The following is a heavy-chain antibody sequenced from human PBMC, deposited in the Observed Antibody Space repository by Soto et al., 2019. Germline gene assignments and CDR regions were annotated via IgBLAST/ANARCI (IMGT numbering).Heavy chain of an antibody. CDR3: AKEPQEYSSSLPYDY. D-gene: IGHD6-6*01. Sequence: GGSLRLSCAASGFTFSSYGMHWVRQAPGKGLEWVAVISYDGSNKYYADSVKGRFTISRDNSKNTLYLQMNSLRAEDTAVYYCAKEPQEYSSSLPYDYWGQGTLVTVSS. J-gene: IGHJ4*02. CDR1: GFTFSSYG. CDR2: ISYDGSNK. V-gene: IGHV3-30*18.